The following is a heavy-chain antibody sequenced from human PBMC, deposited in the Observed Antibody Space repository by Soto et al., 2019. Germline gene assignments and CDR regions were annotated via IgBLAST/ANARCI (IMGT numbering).Heavy chain of an antibody. D-gene: IGHD5-12*01. J-gene: IGHJ4*02. CDR3: ARVGAMATEYNFAY. CDR1: CAPITINY. CDR2: SYYSGMT. Sequence: SETLSLTCTVSCAPITINYWRCIRQAPGKGLDWIVYSYYSGMTTYNPSLKSRVTMSADTDKDQFSLKLNSVTAADTAVYYCARVGAMATEYNFAYGGPGTLVTVSS. V-gene: IGHV4-59*01.